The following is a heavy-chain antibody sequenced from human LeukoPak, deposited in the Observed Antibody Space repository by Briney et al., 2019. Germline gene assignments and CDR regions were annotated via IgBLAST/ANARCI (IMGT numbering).Heavy chain of an antibody. CDR3: ARIHKSQWPVRGGNYFDY. J-gene: IGHJ4*02. V-gene: IGHV4-30-2*01. Sequence: SETLSLTCTVSGGSISSGGYYWSWIRQPPGKGLEWIGYIYHSGSTYYNPSLKSRVTISVDRSKNQFSLKLSSVTAADTAVYYCARIHKSQWPVRGGNYFDYWGQGTLVTVSS. D-gene: IGHD6-19*01. CDR1: GGSISSGGYY. CDR2: IYHSGST.